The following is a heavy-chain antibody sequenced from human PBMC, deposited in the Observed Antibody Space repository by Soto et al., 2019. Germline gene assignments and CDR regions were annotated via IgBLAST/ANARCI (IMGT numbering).Heavy chain of an antibody. CDR1: GFTFSSYE. Sequence: EVQLVESGGGLVQPGGSLRLSCAASGFTFSSYEMNWVRQAPGKGLEWVSYISSSGSTIYYADSVKGRFTISRDNAKNALYLQMNSLRAEDTAVYYCAREVGYSYGSYFDYWGQGTLVTVSS. V-gene: IGHV3-48*03. J-gene: IGHJ4*02. CDR3: AREVGYSYGSYFDY. CDR2: ISSSGSTI. D-gene: IGHD5-18*01.